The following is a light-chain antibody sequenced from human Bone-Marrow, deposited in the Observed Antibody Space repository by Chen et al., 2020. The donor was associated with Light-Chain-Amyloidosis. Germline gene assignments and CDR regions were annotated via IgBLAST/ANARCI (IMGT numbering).Light chain of an antibody. V-gene: IGKV1-5*03. Sequence: DIQMTQSPSTLPASVGDRVTITCRASQNIDTYLAWYQHKPGKAPKLLIYQASSLESGVPLRFSGSGSGTEFTLTISSLQPDDFATYFCQEFKSHDMCNFGQGTKLEIK. CDR1: QNIDTY. J-gene: IGKJ2*04. CDR2: QAS. CDR3: QEFKSHDMCN.